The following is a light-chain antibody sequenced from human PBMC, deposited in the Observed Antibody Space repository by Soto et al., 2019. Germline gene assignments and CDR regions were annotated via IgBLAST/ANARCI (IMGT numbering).Light chain of an antibody. CDR2: GAF. CDR1: QSVSSSY. V-gene: IGKV3-20*01. J-gene: IGKJ1*01. CDR3: QHYNTYPWT. Sequence: EIVLTQSPGTLSLSPGERATLSCSASQSVSSSYLAWYQQRRGQAPRLLIYGAFTRATGIPARFSGSGSGTEFTLTISSLQPDDFATYYCQHYNTYPWTFGQGTKVDIK.